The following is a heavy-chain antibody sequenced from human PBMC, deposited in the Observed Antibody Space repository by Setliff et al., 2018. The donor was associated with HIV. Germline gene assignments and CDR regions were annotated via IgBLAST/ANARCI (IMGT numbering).Heavy chain of an antibody. D-gene: IGHD5-18*01. Sequence: ASVKVSCKASGYTFTSYAMHWVRQAPGQRLEWMGWINAGNGDTKYSQKFQGRVTITRDTSASTAYMELSSLRSEDTAVYYCARGLIGDGYSPFDYWGQGTLVTAPQ. J-gene: IGHJ4*02. CDR1: GYTFTSYA. V-gene: IGHV1-3*01. CDR3: ARGLIGDGYSPFDY. CDR2: INAGNGDT.